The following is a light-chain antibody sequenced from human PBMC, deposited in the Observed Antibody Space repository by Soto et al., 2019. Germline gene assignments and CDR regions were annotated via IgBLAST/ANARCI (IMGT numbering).Light chain of an antibody. CDR3: LQDYNYPLT. Sequence: AIQMTQSPSSLSASVGDRVTITCRASQGIGNALGWYQQRPGKAPNLLIYAASSLQSGVPSRFSGSGSGIAFTLTISSLQPEDFATYYCLQDYNYPLTFGQGTKVEIK. CDR2: AAS. CDR1: QGIGNA. J-gene: IGKJ1*01. V-gene: IGKV1-6*02.